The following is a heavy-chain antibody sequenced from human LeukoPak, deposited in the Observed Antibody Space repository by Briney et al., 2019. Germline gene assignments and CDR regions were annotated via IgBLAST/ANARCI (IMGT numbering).Heavy chain of an antibody. D-gene: IGHD5-12*01. CDR3: ARLRYSAYGGFDY. CDR1: GGSISSSSYY. Sequence: SETLSLTCTVSGGSISSSSYYWGWIRQPPGKGLEWIGSIYYTGSIFYNPSLKSRVTISVDTSKNQFSLKLNSVTAADTAVHYCARLRYSAYGGFDYWGQGTLVTVSS. CDR2: IYYTGSI. J-gene: IGHJ4*02. V-gene: IGHV4-39*01.